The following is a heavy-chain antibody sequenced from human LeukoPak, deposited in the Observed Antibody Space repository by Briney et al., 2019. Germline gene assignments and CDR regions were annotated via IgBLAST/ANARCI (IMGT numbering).Heavy chain of an antibody. J-gene: IGHJ4*02. V-gene: IGHV3-20*04. CDR3: ARGYTGYDWGNLFDY. CDR1: GFTFSSYE. Sequence: PGGSLRLSCAASGFTFSSYEMNWVRQAPGKGLEWVSGLNWNGDSTGYADSVKGRLTISRDNAKNSLYLQMNSLRAEDTAFYYCARGYTGYDWGNLFDYWGQGTLVTVSS. D-gene: IGHD5-12*01. CDR2: LNWNGDST.